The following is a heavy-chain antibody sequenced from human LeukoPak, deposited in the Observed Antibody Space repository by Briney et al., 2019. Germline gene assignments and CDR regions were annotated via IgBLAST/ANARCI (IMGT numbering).Heavy chain of an antibody. CDR2: ISYDGGNK. Sequence: HPGGSLRLSCAASGFTFSSYAMHWVRQAPGKGLEWVAVISYDGGNKYYADSVRGRFTISRDNAKNSLYLQMNSLRAEDTAVYYCARDTVVVAAILHYYMDVWGKGTTVTVSS. CDR1: GFTFSSYA. CDR3: ARDTVVVAAILHYYMDV. D-gene: IGHD2-15*01. V-gene: IGHV3-30*04. J-gene: IGHJ6*03.